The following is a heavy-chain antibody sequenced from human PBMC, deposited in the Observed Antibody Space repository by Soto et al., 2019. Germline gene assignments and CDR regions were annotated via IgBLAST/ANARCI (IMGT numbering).Heavy chain of an antibody. V-gene: IGHV4-30-4*01. D-gene: IGHD3-10*01. CDR2: IYYSGST. CDR3: ARANSFGKGYYFDY. CDR1: GGSISRGDYY. J-gene: IGHJ4*02. Sequence: SETLSLTCTVSGGSISRGDYYWSWIRQPPGKGLEWIGYIYYSGSTYYNPSLKSRVTISVDTSKNRFSLKLSSVTAADTAVYYCARANSFGKGYYFDYWGQGTLVTVSS.